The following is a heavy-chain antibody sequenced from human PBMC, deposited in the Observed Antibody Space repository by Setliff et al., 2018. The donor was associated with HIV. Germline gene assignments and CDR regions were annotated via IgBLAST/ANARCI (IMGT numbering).Heavy chain of an antibody. V-gene: IGHV1-69*13. Sequence: SVKVSCKASGGTLTTYGISWVRQAPGQGLEWMGQIIPIFGTTNYAQKFQGRVTITADESTSTAYMELSSLRSEDTAVYYCARGGRVVPAATGSNAYDIWGQGTKVTVSS. CDR2: IIPIFGTT. J-gene: IGHJ3*02. CDR3: ARGGRVVPAATGSNAYDI. D-gene: IGHD2-2*01. CDR1: GGTLTTYG.